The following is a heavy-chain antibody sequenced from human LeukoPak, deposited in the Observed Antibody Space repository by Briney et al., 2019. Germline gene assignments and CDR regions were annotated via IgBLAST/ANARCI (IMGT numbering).Heavy chain of an antibody. V-gene: IGHV4-59*08. CDR1: GGSISNYY. Sequence: TSETLSLTCSVSGGSISNYYWIWIRQPPGMGLEWIGNIYYSGSTNYNPSLKSRVTISVDTSKNQLSLALSSVTAADTAVYYCARRASTGYYSDWGQGTLVTVSS. CDR2: IYYSGST. J-gene: IGHJ4*02. CDR3: ARRASTGYYSD. D-gene: IGHD3-22*01.